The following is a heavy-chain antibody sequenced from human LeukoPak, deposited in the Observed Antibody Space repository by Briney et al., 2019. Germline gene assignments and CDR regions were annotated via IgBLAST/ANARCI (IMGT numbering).Heavy chain of an antibody. CDR1: GGSFSRYY. J-gene: IGHJ5*02. CDR2: INHSGST. V-gene: IGHV4-34*01. CDR3: ASGGASSSWYNWFDP. D-gene: IGHD6-13*01. Sequence: SETLSLTCAVYGGSFSRYYWNWIRQPPGKGLEWIGEINHSGSTNYNPSLKSRVTISVDTSKNQFSLKLNPVTPEDTAVYYCASGGASSSWYNWFDPWGQGTLVTVSS.